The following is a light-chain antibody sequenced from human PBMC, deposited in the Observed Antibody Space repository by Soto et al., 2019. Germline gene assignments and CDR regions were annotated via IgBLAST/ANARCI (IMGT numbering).Light chain of an antibody. CDR3: CSYASSSTLRWV. CDR2: EGT. J-gene: IGLJ3*02. Sequence: QSALTQPASVSGSPGQSITISCTGTSSYVGTYNLVSWYQQLPGKAPKLMIYEGTNRPSGVSDRFSGSRSGNTASLTISGLQAEDEGDYSCCSYASSSTLRWVFGGGTKLTVL. V-gene: IGLV2-23*01. CDR1: SSYVGTYNL.